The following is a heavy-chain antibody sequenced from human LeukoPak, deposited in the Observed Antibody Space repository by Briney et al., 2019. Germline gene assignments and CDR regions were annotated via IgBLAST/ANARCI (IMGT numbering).Heavy chain of an antibody. CDR3: AREHYYDSPPDYFDY. Sequence: SETLSLTCTVSGGSISSYYWSWIRQPPGKGLEWIGYIYYSGSTNYNLSLKSRVTISVDTSKNQFSLKLSSVTAADTAVYYCAREHYYDSPPDYFDYWGQGTLVTVSS. CDR2: IYYSGST. V-gene: IGHV4-59*12. D-gene: IGHD3-22*01. CDR1: GGSISSYY. J-gene: IGHJ4*02.